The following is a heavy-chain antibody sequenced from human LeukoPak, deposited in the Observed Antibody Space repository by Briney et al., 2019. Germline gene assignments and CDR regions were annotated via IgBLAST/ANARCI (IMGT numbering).Heavy chain of an antibody. CDR3: ARGHGSYYYYMDV. Sequence: GSVKVSCKASGYTFTDFYMHWVRQAPGQGLEWMGWINPNSGGTNYAQKFQGSVTMTRDTSISTAYMELSRLRSDDTAVNYCARGHGSYYYYMDVWGKGTTVTVSS. CDR1: GYTFTDFY. CDR2: INPNSGGT. V-gene: IGHV1-2*02. D-gene: IGHD3-10*01. J-gene: IGHJ6*03.